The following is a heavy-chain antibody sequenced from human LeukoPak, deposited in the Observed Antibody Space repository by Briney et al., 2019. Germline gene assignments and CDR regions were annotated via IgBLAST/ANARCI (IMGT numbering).Heavy chain of an antibody. CDR3: ARDAYYYDTGGYYVVDY. J-gene: IGHJ4*02. V-gene: IGHV4-59*01. CDR1: GGFIGSYY. CDR2: IYYSGST. D-gene: IGHD3-22*01. Sequence: TSETLSLTCTVSGGFIGSYYWSWIRQPPGKGLEWIGYIYYSGSTNYNPSLKSRVTISVDTSKNQFSLKLSSVTAADTAVYYCARDAYYYDTGGYYVVDYWGQGTLVTVSS.